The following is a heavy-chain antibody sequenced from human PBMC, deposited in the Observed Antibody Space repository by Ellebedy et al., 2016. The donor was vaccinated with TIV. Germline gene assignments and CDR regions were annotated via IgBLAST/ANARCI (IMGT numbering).Heavy chain of an antibody. CDR1: GGSVSSGSYY. CDR3: ARDSTFGSDAFDI. CDR2: IYYSGST. V-gene: IGHV4-61*01. J-gene: IGHJ3*02. D-gene: IGHD2-2*01. Sequence: SETLSLTXTVSGGSVSSGSYYWSWIRQPPGKGLEWIGYIYYSGSTNYNPSLKSRVTISVDTSKNQFSLKLSSVTAADTAVYYCARDSTFGSDAFDIWGQGTMVTVSS.